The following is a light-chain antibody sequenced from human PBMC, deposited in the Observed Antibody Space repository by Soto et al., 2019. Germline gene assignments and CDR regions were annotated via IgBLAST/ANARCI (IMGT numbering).Light chain of an antibody. CDR1: TSDIGAYNY. Sequence: LTQPPSASGSPGQSVTISCSGTTSDIGAYNYVSWYQRQHPGKPPKLIIFEVSQRPSGVPDRFSGSKSGNTAYLTVSGLQAEDEADYYCSSHGASNAFYVFGTGTKVTVL. CDR3: SSHGASNAFYV. CDR2: EVS. V-gene: IGLV2-8*01. J-gene: IGLJ1*01.